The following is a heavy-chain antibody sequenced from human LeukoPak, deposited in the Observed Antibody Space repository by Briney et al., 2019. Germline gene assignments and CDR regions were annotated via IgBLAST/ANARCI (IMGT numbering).Heavy chain of an antibody. J-gene: IGHJ3*02. Sequence: GGSLRLSCAASGFTVSSNYMSWVRQAPGKGLEWVSVIYSGGSTYYADSVKGRFTISRDNPKNTLYLQMNSLRAEDTAVYYCARASYCSGGSCHAFDIWGQGTMVTVSS. CDR3: ARASYCSGGSCHAFDI. V-gene: IGHV3-53*01. CDR2: IYSGGST. D-gene: IGHD2-15*01. CDR1: GFTVSSNY.